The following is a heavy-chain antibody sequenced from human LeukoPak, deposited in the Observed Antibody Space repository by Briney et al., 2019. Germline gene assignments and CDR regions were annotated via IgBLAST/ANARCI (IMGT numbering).Heavy chain of an antibody. CDR3: ARDSSIAARGTSFDY. Sequence: SGGSLRLSCAASGFTFSDYYMSWIRQAPGKGLEWVSYISSSGSTIYYADSVKGRFTISRDNAKNSLYLQMNSLRAEDTAVYYCARDSSIAARGTSFDYWGQGTLVTVSS. CDR2: ISSSGSTI. V-gene: IGHV3-11*04. J-gene: IGHJ4*02. D-gene: IGHD6-6*01. CDR1: GFTFSDYY.